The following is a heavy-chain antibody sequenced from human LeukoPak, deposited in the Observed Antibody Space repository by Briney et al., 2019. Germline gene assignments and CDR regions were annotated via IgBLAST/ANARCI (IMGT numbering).Heavy chain of an antibody. Sequence: SQTFSLTCVVSGDSVSSKNGAWNWIRQSPSRGLEWLGRTYYRSKWYNDYAESMEGRMTISRDTSKNQYSLHLNSVTPDDTAVYYCARDFGTTGWHTFDYWGQGTLVTVSS. CDR1: GDSVSSKNGA. D-gene: IGHD6-19*01. V-gene: IGHV6-1*01. J-gene: IGHJ4*02. CDR2: TYYRSKWYN. CDR3: ARDFGTTGWHTFDY.